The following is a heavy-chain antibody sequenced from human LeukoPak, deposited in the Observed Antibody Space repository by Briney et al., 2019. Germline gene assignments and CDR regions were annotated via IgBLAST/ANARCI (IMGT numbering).Heavy chain of an antibody. V-gene: IGHV3-30*02. CDR2: IRYDGSNK. CDR1: GFTFSSYG. J-gene: IGHJ4*02. Sequence: GGSLRLSCAASGFTFSSYGMHWVRQAPGKGLEWVAFIRYDGSNKYYADSVKGRFTISRDNSKNTLYVQMNSLRAEDTAVYYCAKGHLSSSDYYDSSGLRYWGQGTLVSVSS. CDR3: AKGHLSSSDYYDSSGLRY. D-gene: IGHD3-22*01.